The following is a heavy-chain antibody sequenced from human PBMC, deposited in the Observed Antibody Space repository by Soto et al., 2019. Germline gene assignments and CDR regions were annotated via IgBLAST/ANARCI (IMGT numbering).Heavy chain of an antibody. V-gene: IGHV3-23*01. Sequence: GGSLRLSCAASGFTFSSYAMSWVRQAPGKGLEWVSAISGSGGSTYYADSVKGRFTISRDNSKNTLYLQMNSLRAEDTAVYYCAKGDQDIVATIYEAKDYYYYYMDVWGKGTTVTVSS. CDR2: ISGSGGST. CDR3: AKGDQDIVATIYEAKDYYYYYMDV. D-gene: IGHD5-12*01. CDR1: GFTFSSYA. J-gene: IGHJ6*03.